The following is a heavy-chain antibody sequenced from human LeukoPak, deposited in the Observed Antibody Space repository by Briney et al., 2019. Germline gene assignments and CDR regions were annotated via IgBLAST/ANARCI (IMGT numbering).Heavy chain of an antibody. D-gene: IGHD2-2*02. CDR3: VRYVVPATIHAYYYGMDV. Sequence: PSETLSLTCAVYGGSFSGYYWSWIRQPPGKGLEWIGEINHSGSTNYNPSLKSRVTISVDTSKNQFSLKLSSVTSADTAVYYCVRYVVPATIHAYYYGMDVWGQGTTVTVSS. V-gene: IGHV4-34*01. CDR2: INHSGST. J-gene: IGHJ6*02. CDR1: GGSFSGYY.